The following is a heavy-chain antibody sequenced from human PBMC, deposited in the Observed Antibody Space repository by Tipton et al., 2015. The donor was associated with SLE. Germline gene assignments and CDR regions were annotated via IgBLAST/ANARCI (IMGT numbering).Heavy chain of an antibody. CDR1: GFTFSSYA. CDR3: ARGKAYLTTVTTFYYYGMDV. D-gene: IGHD4-11*01. Sequence: SLRLSCAAPGFTFSSYAMSWVRQAPGKGLEWVSAISGSGGSTYYADSVKGRFTISRDNSKNTLYLQMNSLRAEDTAVYYCARGKAYLTTVTTFYYYGMDVWGQGTTVTVSS. J-gene: IGHJ6*02. CDR2: ISGSGGST. V-gene: IGHV3-23*01.